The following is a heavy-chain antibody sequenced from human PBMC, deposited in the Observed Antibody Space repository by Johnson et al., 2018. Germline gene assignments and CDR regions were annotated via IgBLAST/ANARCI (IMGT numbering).Heavy chain of an antibody. Sequence: LSCAASGLTFSVYGMHWVRQAPGKGLEWVALIWNDGNKKLYADSVKGRFTISRDNSKNTLYLQMNSLRAEGTAVYYCAKDWRGESLWYQSDYWGQGTLVTVSS. J-gene: IGHJ4*02. D-gene: IGHD6-13*01. CDR2: IWNDGNKK. V-gene: IGHV3-33*06. CDR1: GLTFSVYG. CDR3: AKDWRGESLWYQSDY.